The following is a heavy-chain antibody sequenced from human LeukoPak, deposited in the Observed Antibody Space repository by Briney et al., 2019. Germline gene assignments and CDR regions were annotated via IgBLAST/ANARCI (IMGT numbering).Heavy chain of an antibody. J-gene: IGHJ4*02. CDR1: GFTFSRYW. D-gene: IGHD2-15*01. V-gene: IGHV3-7*01. Sequence: PGGSLSLYCAASGFTFSRYWMTWVRQSPGKGLEWVANINQDGSEKCYGDSVTGRFTISRDNAENSLFLQMNSLRADDTGVYYCARAREAPANVFPDHWGRGVVVTVSS. CDR2: INQDGSEK. CDR3: ARAREAPANVFPDH.